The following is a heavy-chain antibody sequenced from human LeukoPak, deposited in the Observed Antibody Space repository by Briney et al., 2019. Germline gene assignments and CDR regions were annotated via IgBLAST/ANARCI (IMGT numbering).Heavy chain of an antibody. Sequence: GGSLRLSCAASVFTFSSYKMNWVREARGEARGGVSYISSSGSSIYYAVSVKGRFTISRDNAKNSLYLQMNSLRAEDTAVYYCARDRAPSGSYFFDYWGQGTLVTVSS. V-gene: IGHV3-48*03. CDR1: VFTFSSYK. J-gene: IGHJ4*02. D-gene: IGHD1-26*01. CDR3: ARDRAPSGSYFFDY. CDR2: ISSSGSSI.